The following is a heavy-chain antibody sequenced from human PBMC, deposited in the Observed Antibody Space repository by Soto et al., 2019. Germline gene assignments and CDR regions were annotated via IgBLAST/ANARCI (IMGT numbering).Heavy chain of an antibody. Sequence: PGGSLRLSCAASGFTFSSYGMHWVRQAPGKGLEWVAVISYDGSNKYYADSVKGRFTISRDNSKNTLYLQMNSLRAEDTAVYYCARGRRMATKNYFDYWGQGTLVTVSS. CDR3: ARGRRMATKNYFDY. CDR1: GFTFSSYG. D-gene: IGHD5-12*01. CDR2: ISYDGSNK. V-gene: IGHV3-30*03. J-gene: IGHJ4*02.